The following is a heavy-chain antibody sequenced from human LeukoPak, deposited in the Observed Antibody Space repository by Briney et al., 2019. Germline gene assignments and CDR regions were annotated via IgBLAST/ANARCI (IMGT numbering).Heavy chain of an antibody. Sequence: GESLKICCKGSGYSFSSYLIGWVRPMPGKGLELMGIIHPGDSDTRYSPSFHGQSTISADKSISTACLQRSSLKASDTAMYYCARSYSSSWYHYYYYMDVWGKGTTVTVSS. J-gene: IGHJ6*03. D-gene: IGHD6-13*01. CDR2: IHPGDSDT. CDR1: GYSFSSYL. CDR3: ARSYSSSWYHYYYYMDV. V-gene: IGHV5-51*01.